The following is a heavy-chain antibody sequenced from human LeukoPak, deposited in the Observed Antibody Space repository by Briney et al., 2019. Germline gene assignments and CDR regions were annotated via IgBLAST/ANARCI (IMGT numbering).Heavy chain of an antibody. CDR1: GGTFSSYA. V-gene: IGHV1-69*06. D-gene: IGHD2-2*01. Sequence: SVKVSRKASGGTFSSYAISWVRQAPGQGLEWMGGIIPIFGTANYAQKFQGRVTITADKSTSTAYMELSSLRSEDTAVYYCARGGDIVVVPAASYYYGMDVWGRGTTVTVSS. CDR2: IIPIFGTA. J-gene: IGHJ6*04. CDR3: ARGGDIVVVPAASYYYGMDV.